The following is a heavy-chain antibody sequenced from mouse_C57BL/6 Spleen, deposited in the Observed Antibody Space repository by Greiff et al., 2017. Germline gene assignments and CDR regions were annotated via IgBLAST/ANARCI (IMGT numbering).Heavy chain of an antibody. CDR3: AGAGSSPSYWYFDV. CDR2: ITHSGET. D-gene: IGHD1-1*01. CDR1: GFPITSGYY. Sequence: VQLQESGPGLVKPSQSLFLTCSITGFPITSGYYWIWIRQSPGKPLEWMGYITHSGETFYNPSLQSPISITREPSKNQFFLQLNSVTTEDTAMYYCAGAGSSPSYWYFDVWGTGTTVTVSS. V-gene: IGHV12-3*01. J-gene: IGHJ1*03.